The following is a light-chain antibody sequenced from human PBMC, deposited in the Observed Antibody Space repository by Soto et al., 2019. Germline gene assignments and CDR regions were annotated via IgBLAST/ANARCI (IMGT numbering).Light chain of an antibody. V-gene: IGKV1-39*01. Sequence: DIQMTQSPSSLSASVGDRVTITCRASQSSSNFLNWYQQKPGKAPKLLIYAASTLQSGVPSRFSGSGSGTDFTLTINSLEPEDSAVYYCQQRSNWPSITFGQGTRLEI. CDR2: AAS. CDR3: QQRSNWPSIT. CDR1: QSSSNF. J-gene: IGKJ5*01.